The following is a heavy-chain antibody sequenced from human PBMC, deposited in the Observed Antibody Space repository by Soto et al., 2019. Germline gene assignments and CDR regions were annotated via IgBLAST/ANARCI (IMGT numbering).Heavy chain of an antibody. D-gene: IGHD2-21*01. J-gene: IGHJ6*03. CDR1: GFSISTSGVA. V-gene: IGHV2-5*02. CDR3: AHTVGRNCDRDHYYYYMDV. Sequence: QITLEESGPTLVKPTQTLTLTCTFSGFSISTSGVAVGWIRQAPGKALEWLALIYWDDDKHYSPSLKTRVTITKDTSKNQVVLRMTNMDPVDTATYYCAHTVGRNCDRDHYYYYMDVWGKGTTVTVSS. CDR2: IYWDDDK.